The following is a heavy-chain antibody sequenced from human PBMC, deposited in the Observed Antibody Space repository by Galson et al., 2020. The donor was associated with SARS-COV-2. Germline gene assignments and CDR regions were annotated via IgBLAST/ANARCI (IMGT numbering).Heavy chain of an antibody. D-gene: IGHD2-15*01. J-gene: IGHJ6*03. CDR1: GFSVTTTGMC. V-gene: IGHV2-70*01. Sequence: SGPTLVKPKQTLTLTCSLSGFSVTTTGMCVTWIRQRPGKALEWLAVIDWADDKYYSRSLKTRLTISKDTSKNQVVMTMTNMDPVDTATYFCARATTGYRHYYYYIDVWGKGTTVTVSS. CDR3: ARATTGYRHYYYYIDV. CDR2: IDWADDK.